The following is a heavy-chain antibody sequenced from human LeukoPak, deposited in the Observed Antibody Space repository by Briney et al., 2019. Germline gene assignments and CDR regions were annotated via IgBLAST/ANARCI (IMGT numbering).Heavy chain of an antibody. CDR1: GGSISSGGYY. CDR3: ARASTIFGHFAY. J-gene: IGHJ4*02. D-gene: IGHD3-3*01. Sequence: SETLSLTCTVSGGSISSGGYYWSWIRQPPGKGLEWIGSIYYSGSTYYNPSLKSRLTISVDTSKNQFSLKLTSVTAADTAVYYCARASTIFGHFAYWGRGTLVTVSS. V-gene: IGHV4-39*07. CDR2: IYYSGST.